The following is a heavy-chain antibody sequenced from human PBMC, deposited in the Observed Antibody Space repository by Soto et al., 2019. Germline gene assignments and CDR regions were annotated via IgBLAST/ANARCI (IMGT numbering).Heavy chain of an antibody. CDR2: IWYDGSNK. CDR3: ARDDVVVVPAAIYPPEHYYYGMDV. J-gene: IGHJ6*02. CDR1: GFTFSSYG. Sequence: GGSLRLSCAASGFTFSSYGMHWVRQAPGKGLEWVAVIWYDGSNKYYADSVKGRFTISRDNSKNTLYLQMNSLRAEDTAVYYCARDDVVVVPAAIYPPEHYYYGMDVWGQGTTVTVSS. V-gene: IGHV3-33*01. D-gene: IGHD2-2*01.